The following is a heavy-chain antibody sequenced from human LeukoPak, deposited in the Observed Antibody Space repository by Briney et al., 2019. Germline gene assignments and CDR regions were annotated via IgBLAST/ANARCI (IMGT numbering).Heavy chain of an antibody. V-gene: IGHV3-23*01. D-gene: IGHD2-15*01. CDR2: ISNNGGYT. J-gene: IGHJ4*02. CDR3: AKQSGYCSDGSCYFPY. CDR1: GFTFSSSA. Sequence: PGGSLRLSCAASGFTFSSSAMSWVRQAPGKGPEWVSAISNNGGYTYYADSVQGRFTISRDNSKSTLCLQMNSLRAEDTAVYYCAKQSGYCSDGSCYFPYWGQGTLVTVSS.